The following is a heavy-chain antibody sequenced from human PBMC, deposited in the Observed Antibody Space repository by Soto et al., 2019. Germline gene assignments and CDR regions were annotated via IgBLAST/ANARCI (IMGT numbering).Heavy chain of an antibody. CDR3: AKDLGGRRATASEYFHH. V-gene: IGHV3-43*01. CDR1: GFTFDDYT. D-gene: IGHD5-18*01. CDR2: ISWDGGST. Sequence: GGSLRLSCAASGFTFDDYTMNWVRQAPGKGLEWVSLISWDGGSTYYADSVKGRFTISRDNSKNSLYLQMNSLRTEDTALYYCAKDLGGRRATASEYFHHWGQGTLVTVSS. J-gene: IGHJ1*01.